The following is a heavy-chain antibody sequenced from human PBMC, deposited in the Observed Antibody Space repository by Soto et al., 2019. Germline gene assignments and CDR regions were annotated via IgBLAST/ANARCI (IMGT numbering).Heavy chain of an antibody. D-gene: IGHD3-16*01. CDR1: GFTFGDYA. J-gene: IGHJ4*02. CDR2: IRSKAYGGTT. Sequence: PGGSLRLSCTASGFTFGDYAMSWVRQAPGKGLEWVGFIRSKAYGGTTEYAASVKGRFTISRDDCKSIAYLQMNSLKTEDTAVYYCTRHSRIMITFGGVNDYWAQGTLGTVSS. V-gene: IGHV3-49*04. CDR3: TRHSRIMITFGGVNDY.